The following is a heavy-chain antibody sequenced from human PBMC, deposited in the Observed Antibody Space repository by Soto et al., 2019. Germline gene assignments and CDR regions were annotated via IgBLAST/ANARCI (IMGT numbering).Heavy chain of an antibody. J-gene: IGHJ4*02. V-gene: IGHV3-7*01. CDR3: MTDFQAF. Sequence: PGESLKISCAASGFTFSVHLMSWVRQAPGKGLEWVARIKEDGSEKQYVDSVKGRFAISRDNAENSLYLQMNYVRAEDTAVYYCMTDFQAFWGQGTLVTVSS. CDR1: GFTFSVHL. CDR2: IKEDGSEK.